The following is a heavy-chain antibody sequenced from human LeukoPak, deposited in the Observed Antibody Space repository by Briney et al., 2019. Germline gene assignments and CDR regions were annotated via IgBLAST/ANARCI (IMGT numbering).Heavy chain of an antibody. CDR1: GFTFSSYD. Sequence: GGSLRLPCAASGFTFSSYDMHWVRQATGKGLEWVSAIGTAGDTYYPGSVKGRFTISRENAKNSLYLQMNSLRAEDTAVYYCARGSGSSTALDYWGQGTLVTVSS. J-gene: IGHJ4*02. D-gene: IGHD1-26*01. CDR2: IGTAGDT. CDR3: ARGSGSSTALDY. V-gene: IGHV3-13*01.